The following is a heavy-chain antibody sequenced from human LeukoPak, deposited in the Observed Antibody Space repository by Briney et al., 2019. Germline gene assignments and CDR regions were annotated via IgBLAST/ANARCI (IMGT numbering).Heavy chain of an antibody. D-gene: IGHD4-17*01. CDR2: IYYSGST. CDR1: GGSISSSSYY. Sequence: SETLSLTCTVSGGSISSSSYYWGWIRQPPGKGLEWIGSIYYSGSTYYNPSLKSRVTISVGTSKNQFSLKLSSVTAADTAVYYCARGRYTVLYKDYWGQGTLVTVSS. J-gene: IGHJ4*02. CDR3: ARGRYTVLYKDY. V-gene: IGHV4-39*07.